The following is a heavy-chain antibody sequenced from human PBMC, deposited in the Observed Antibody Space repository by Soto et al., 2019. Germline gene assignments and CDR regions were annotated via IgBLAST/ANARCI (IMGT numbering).Heavy chain of an antibody. CDR2: IWYDGSNK. CDR3: ARDRAGRHYYYGMDV. D-gene: IGHD6-13*01. J-gene: IGHJ6*02. Sequence: QVQLVESGGGVVQPGRSLRLSCAASGFTFSSYGMHWVRQAPGKGLEWVAVIWYDGSNKYYADSVKGRFTISRDNSKNTLYLQMNSLRADDTAVYYCARDRAGRHYYYGMDVWGQGTTVTVSS. V-gene: IGHV3-33*01. CDR1: GFTFSSYG.